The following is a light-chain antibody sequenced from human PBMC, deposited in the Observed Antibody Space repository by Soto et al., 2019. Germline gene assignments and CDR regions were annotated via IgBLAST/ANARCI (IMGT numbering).Light chain of an antibody. CDR2: DAS. Sequence: EIVLTQSPDTLSLSPGERATLSCRASQSVSSYLAWYQQKPGQAPRLLIYDASNRATGIPARFCGSGSGTDFTLTISSLEPEDFAVYYCQQRSNWPPITFGQGTRLEIK. CDR1: QSVSSY. V-gene: IGKV3-11*01. J-gene: IGKJ5*01. CDR3: QQRSNWPPIT.